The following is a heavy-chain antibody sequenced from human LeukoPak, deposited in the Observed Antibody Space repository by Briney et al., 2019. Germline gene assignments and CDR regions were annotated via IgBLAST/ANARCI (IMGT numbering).Heavy chain of an antibody. J-gene: IGHJ5*02. D-gene: IGHD3-22*01. Sequence: SETLSLTCAVYGGSFSGYYWSWIRQPPGKGLEWIGEINHSGSTNYNPSLKSRGTIILDTSTNRSPLKQITVTAADTAVYYCARGIVVVITVIPWFDPWGQGTLVTVSS. CDR1: GGSFSGYY. CDR2: INHSGST. V-gene: IGHV4-34*01. CDR3: ARGIVVVITVIPWFDP.